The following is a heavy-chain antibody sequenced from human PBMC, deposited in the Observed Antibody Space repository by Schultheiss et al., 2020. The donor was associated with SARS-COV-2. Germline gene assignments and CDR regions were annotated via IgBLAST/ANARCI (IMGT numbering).Heavy chain of an antibody. J-gene: IGHJ4*02. V-gene: IGHV4-4*02. CDR3: AKAHDYGDYVLGY. D-gene: IGHD4-17*01. Sequence: SETLSLTCAVSGGSISSSNWWSWVRQPPGKGLEWIGEIYHSGSTNYNPSLKSRVTISVDKSKNQFSLKLSSVTAADTAVYYCAKAHDYGDYVLGYWGQGTLVTVSS. CDR2: IYHSGST. CDR1: GGSISSSNW.